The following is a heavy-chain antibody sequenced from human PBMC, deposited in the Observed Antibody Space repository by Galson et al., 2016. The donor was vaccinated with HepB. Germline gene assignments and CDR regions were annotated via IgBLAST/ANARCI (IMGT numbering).Heavy chain of an antibody. J-gene: IGHJ6*01. CDR2: INWNGGIV. Sequence: SLRLSCAASGFTFDDYAMHWVRQPPGKGLEWVSSINWNGGIVHYADSVEGRFSISRDNAKKSLFLQMNSLRAEDTAVYYCARVSVSVADLSTNYYYAMDVWGQGTMVTVSA. D-gene: IGHD3-16*02. V-gene: IGHV3-9*01. CDR1: GFTFDDYA. CDR3: ARVSVSVADLSTNYYYAMDV.